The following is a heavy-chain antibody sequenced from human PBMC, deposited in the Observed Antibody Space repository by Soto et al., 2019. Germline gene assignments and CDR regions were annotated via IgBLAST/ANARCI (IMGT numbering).Heavy chain of an antibody. CDR2: MNPNSGNT. CDR3: ARLIRFLEWSGPYYYGMDV. J-gene: IGHJ6*02. D-gene: IGHD3-3*01. CDR1: GYTFTSYD. Sequence: ASVKVSCKASGYTFTSYDINWVRQATGQGLEWMGWMNPNSGNTGYAQKFQGRVTMTRNTSISTAYMELSSLRSEDTAVYYCARLIRFLEWSGPYYYGMDVWGQGTTVTVSS. V-gene: IGHV1-8*01.